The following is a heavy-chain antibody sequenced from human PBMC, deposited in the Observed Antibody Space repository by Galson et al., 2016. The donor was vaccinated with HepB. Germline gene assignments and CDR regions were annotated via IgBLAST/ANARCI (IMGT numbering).Heavy chain of an antibody. J-gene: IGHJ4*02. D-gene: IGHD3/OR15-3a*01. CDR3: ARDDATDGPIILDY. V-gene: IGHV1-3*01. CDR2: INDGDGST. Sequence: SVKVSCKASGYSFKTYGIHWVRQALGQRPEWMGWINDGDGSTLHSQRFQGRVTFTRDTSASTAYMELSSLIFEDTAVYFCARDDATDGPIILDYWGQGTLVTVSS. CDR1: GYSFKTYG.